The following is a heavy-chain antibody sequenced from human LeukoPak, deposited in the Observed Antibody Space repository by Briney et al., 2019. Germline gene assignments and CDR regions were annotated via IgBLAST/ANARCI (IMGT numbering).Heavy chain of an antibody. Sequence: GGSLRLSCAASGFTFSTYAMTWVRQARGKGLEWVSYISSSTTTKDYADSVKGRFTISRDNAKNSLYLQMNSLRDEDTAVYYCARDRDWSFDYWGQGTLVTVSS. J-gene: IGHJ4*02. CDR1: GFTFSTYA. CDR3: ARDRDWSFDY. V-gene: IGHV3-48*02. CDR2: ISSSTTTK. D-gene: IGHD3/OR15-3a*01.